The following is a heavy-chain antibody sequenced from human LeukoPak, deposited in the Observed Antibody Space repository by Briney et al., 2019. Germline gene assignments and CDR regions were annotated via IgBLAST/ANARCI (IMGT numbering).Heavy chain of an antibody. V-gene: IGHV3-53*01. J-gene: IGHJ6*03. D-gene: IGHD3-3*01. CDR2: IYSGGST. CDR1: GFTVSSNY. CDR3: AKDKYNFWSGSNYYYMDV. Sequence: AGGSLRLSCAASGFTVSSNYMSWVRQAPGKGLEWVSVIYSGGSTYYADSVKGRFTISRDNSKNTLYLQMNSLRAEDTAVYYCAKDKYNFWSGSNYYYMDVWGKGTTVTVSS.